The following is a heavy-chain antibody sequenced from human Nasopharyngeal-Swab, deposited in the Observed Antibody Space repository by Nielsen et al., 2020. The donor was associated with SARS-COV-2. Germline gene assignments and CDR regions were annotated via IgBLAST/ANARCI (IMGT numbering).Heavy chain of an antibody. CDR3: AKGGDYRVGRVDY. V-gene: IGHV3-23*03. Sequence: IRQPPGKGLEWVSVIYSGGSSTYYADSVKGRFTISRDNSKNTLYLQMNSLRAEDTAVYYCAKGGDYRVGRVDYWGQGTLVTVSS. J-gene: IGHJ4*02. CDR2: IYSGGSST. D-gene: IGHD4-11*01.